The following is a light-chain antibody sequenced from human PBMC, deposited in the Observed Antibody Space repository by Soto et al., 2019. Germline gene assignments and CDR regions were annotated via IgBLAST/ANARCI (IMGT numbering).Light chain of an antibody. CDR2: KAS. V-gene: IGKV1-5*03. J-gene: IGKJ5*01. Sequence: DIQMTQSPSTLSASVGDRFTITFRASQSISSWLAWYQQKPGKAPKLLIYKASSLESGVPSRFSGSGSGTDFSLTISRLEPEDFAVYYCQQYGSSPITFGQGTRLEIK. CDR1: QSISSW. CDR3: QQYGSSPIT.